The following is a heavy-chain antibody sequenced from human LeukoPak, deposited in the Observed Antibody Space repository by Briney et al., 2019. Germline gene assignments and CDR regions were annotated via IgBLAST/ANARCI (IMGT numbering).Heavy chain of an antibody. J-gene: IGHJ3*02. V-gene: IGHV3-53*01. CDR3: ARSDYSASHGFDM. Sequence: PGGSLRLSCAASGFNVSDNYMNWVRQAPGKGLEWVSIIYSSAGIYYTDSVKGRFTISRDNSKNTLYLQMNSLRVEDTAVYYCARSDYSASHGFDMWGQGTMVTVSS. CDR1: GFNVSDNY. D-gene: IGHD4/OR15-4a*01. CDR2: IYSSAGI.